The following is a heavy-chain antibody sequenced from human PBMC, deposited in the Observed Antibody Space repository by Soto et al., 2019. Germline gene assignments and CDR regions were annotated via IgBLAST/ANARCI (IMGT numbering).Heavy chain of an antibody. CDR3: ARDSPYYDILTAHDY. V-gene: IGHV1-18*01. CDR2: ISAYNGNT. Sequence: ASVKVSCKASGYTFTSYGISWVRQAPGQGLEWKGWISAYNGNTNYAQKLQGRVTMTTDTSTSTAYMELRSLRSDDTAVYYCARDSPYYDILTAHDYWGQGTLVTVSS. CDR1: GYTFTSYG. D-gene: IGHD3-9*01. J-gene: IGHJ4*02.